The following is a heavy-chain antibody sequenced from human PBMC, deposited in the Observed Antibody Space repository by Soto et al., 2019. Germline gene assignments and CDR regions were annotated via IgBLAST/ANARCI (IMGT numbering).Heavy chain of an antibody. J-gene: IGHJ4*02. CDR3: ARGSKPGIAAAGNDY. V-gene: IGHV1-2*04. CDR2: INPNSGGT. CDR1: GYTFTGYY. Sequence: ASVKVSCKASGYTFTGYYMHWVRQAPGQGLEWMGWINPNSGGTNYAQKFQGWVTMTRDTSISTAYMELSRLRSDDTAVYYCARGSKPGIAAAGNDYWGQGTLVTVSS. D-gene: IGHD6-13*01.